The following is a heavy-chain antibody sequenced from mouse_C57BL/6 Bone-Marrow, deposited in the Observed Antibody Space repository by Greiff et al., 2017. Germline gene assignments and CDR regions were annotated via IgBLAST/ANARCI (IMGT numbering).Heavy chain of an antibody. Sequence: EVKLMESGPGMVKPSQSLSLTCTVTGYSITSGYDWHWTRHFPGNKLEWMGYISYSGSTNYNPSLKSRISITHDTSKNHFFLKLNSVTTEDSATYYCARDLIYDGYSWFAYWGQGTLVTVSA. J-gene: IGHJ3*01. CDR1: GYSITSGYD. D-gene: IGHD2-3*01. CDR3: ARDLIYDGYSWFAY. V-gene: IGHV3-1*01. CDR2: ISYSGST.